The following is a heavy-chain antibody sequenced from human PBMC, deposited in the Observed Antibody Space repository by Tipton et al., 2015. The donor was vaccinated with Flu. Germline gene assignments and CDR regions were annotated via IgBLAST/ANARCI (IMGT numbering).Heavy chain of an antibody. CDR2: INHSGST. Sequence: TLSLTCAVHGGSFSGYYLSWIRQPPGKGLGWIGEINHSGSTNYNPSLQSRVTISVDTSKNQFSLKLSSVTAADTAVYYCAREVWFGGYYFDYWGQGTMVSVSS. V-gene: IGHV4-34*01. J-gene: IGHJ4*02. CDR1: GGSFSGYY. CDR3: AREVWFGGYYFDY. D-gene: IGHD3-10*01.